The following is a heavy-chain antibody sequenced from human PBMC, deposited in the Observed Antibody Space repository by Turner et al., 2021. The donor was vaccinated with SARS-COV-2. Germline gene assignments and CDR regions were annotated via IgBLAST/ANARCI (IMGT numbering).Heavy chain of an antibody. Sequence: EVQLVASGGGLVQPGGSLKLSCAASGFTFSGSAMHWVRQASGKGLEWVGSIRSKANSYATAYAASVKGRFTISRDDSKNTAYLQMNSLKTEDTAVYYCTIYCSGGSCYGIWGQETLVTVSS. J-gene: IGHJ4*02. D-gene: IGHD2-15*01. CDR2: IRSKANSYAT. CDR3: TIYCSGGSCYGI. CDR1: GFTFSGSA. V-gene: IGHV3-73*01.